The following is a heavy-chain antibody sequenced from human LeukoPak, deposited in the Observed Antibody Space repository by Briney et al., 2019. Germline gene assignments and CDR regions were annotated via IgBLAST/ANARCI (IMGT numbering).Heavy chain of an antibody. J-gene: IGHJ5*02. CDR1: GYTFTGYY. V-gene: IGHV1-2*02. CDR2: INPNSGGT. Sequence: ASVKVSCKASGYTFTGYYMHWVRQAPGQGLEWMGWINPNSGGTNYAQKLQGRVTMTTDTSTSTAYMGLRSLRSDDTAVYYCARDLTVLVRGVMAWFDPWGQGTLVTVSS. CDR3: ARDLTVLVRGVMAWFDP. D-gene: IGHD3-10*01.